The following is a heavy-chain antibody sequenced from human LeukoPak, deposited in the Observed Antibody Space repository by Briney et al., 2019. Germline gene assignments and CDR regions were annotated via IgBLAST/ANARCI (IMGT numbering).Heavy chain of an antibody. V-gene: IGHV4-39*01. Sequence: SETLSLTCTVSGGSISSSSYYWGWIRQPPGKGLEWIGSIYYSGSTYYNPSLKSRVTISVDTSKNQFSLKLSSVTAAGTAVYYCARLDRMGRYFDYWGQGTLVTVSS. CDR2: IYYSGST. D-gene: IGHD3-10*01. CDR1: GGSISSSSYY. J-gene: IGHJ4*02. CDR3: ARLDRMGRYFDY.